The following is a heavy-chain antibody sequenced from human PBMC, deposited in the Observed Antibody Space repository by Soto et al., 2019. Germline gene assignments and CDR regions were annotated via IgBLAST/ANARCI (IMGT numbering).Heavy chain of an antibody. J-gene: IGHJ6*02. CDR3: ARDRRVVVPGASKYGMDV. D-gene: IGHD2-2*01. CDR2: ICSSGST. Sequence: SETLSLTCTVSGGSVSSGSYCWSWIRQPPGKGLEWIAYICSSGSTNYNPSLKSRVTISVDTSKNQFSLKLSSVTAADTAVYYCARDRRVVVPGASKYGMDVWGQGTTVTVSS. CDR1: GGSVSSGSYC. V-gene: IGHV4-61*01.